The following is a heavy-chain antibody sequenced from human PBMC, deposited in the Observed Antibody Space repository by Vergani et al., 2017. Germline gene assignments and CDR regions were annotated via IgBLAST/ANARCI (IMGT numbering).Heavy chain of an antibody. J-gene: IGHJ6*02. V-gene: IGHV4-39*01. Sequence: QLQLQESGPGLVKPSETLSLTCTVSGGSISSSSYYWGWIRQPPGKGLEWIGSIYYSGSTYYNPSLKSRVTISVDTSKNQFSLKLSSVTAADTAVYYCATGTVWYSSGRSYGMDVWGQGTTVTVSS. CDR3: ATGTVWYSSGRSYGMDV. D-gene: IGHD6-19*01. CDR1: GGSISSSSYY. CDR2: IYYSGST.